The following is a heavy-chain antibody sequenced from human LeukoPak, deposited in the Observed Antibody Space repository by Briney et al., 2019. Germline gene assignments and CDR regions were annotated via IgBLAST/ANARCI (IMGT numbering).Heavy chain of an antibody. V-gene: IGHV3-21*04. CDR1: GFAFSSHS. Sequence: PGGSLRLSCAAAGFAFSSHSMNWVRQAPGKGLEWVSYIDSSGNFEYYADSVRGRFTMSRDNAQNALYLEMNSLRAEDTAVYYCAREKKTEWTTGAFDMWGQGTMVIVSS. D-gene: IGHD3-3*01. CDR2: IDSSGNFE. J-gene: IGHJ3*02. CDR3: AREKKTEWTTGAFDM.